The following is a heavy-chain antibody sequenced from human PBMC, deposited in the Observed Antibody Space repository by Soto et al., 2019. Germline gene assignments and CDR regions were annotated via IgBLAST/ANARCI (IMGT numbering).Heavy chain of an antibody. CDR2: IYYSGST. Sequence: PSETLSLTCTVSGGSISSGDYYWSWIRQPPGKGLEWIGYIYYSGSTYYNPSLKSRVTISVDTSKNQFSLKLSSVTAADTAVYYCARDGFMTTVTARSYYFDYWGQGTLVTVSS. CDR1: GGSISSGDYY. CDR3: ARDGFMTTVTARSYYFDY. J-gene: IGHJ4*02. V-gene: IGHV4-30-4*01. D-gene: IGHD4-4*01.